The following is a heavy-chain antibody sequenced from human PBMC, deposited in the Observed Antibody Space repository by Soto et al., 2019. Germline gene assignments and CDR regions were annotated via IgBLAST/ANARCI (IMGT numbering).Heavy chain of an antibody. J-gene: IGHJ6*02. V-gene: IGHV3-30*18. D-gene: IGHD3-22*01. CDR1: GFTFSSYG. Sequence: QVQLLESGGGVVQPGRSLRLSCAASGFTFSSYGMHWVRQAPGKGLQWVAVISYNGSNKYYADSVKGRFTISRDNSKNTLYLQMNSLRAEDTAVYYCAKDPYYHSTKRDPYYYGMDVWGQGTTVTVSS. CDR2: ISYNGSNK. CDR3: AKDPYYHSTKRDPYYYGMDV.